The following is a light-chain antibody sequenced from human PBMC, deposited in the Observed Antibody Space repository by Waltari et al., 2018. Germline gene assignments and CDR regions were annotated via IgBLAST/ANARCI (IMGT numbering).Light chain of an antibody. J-gene: IGKJ1*01. V-gene: IGKV3-20*01. CDR3: QHYVRLPAT. Sequence: EIMLTQSPGTLSLSPGERATLSCKASQSISKYLAWYQQKPGQAPRLLIYHASSRATGMPERFSGIGSETDFSLTISRLEPEDFAVYYCQHYVRLPATFGQGTNVEIK. CDR1: QSISKY. CDR2: HAS.